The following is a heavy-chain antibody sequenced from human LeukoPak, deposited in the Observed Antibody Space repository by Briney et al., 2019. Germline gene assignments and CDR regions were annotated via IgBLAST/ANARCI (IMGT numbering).Heavy chain of an antibody. J-gene: IGHJ1*01. CDR3: ATGDGDHIPAQYLQQ. CDR1: GFAFSNYA. V-gene: IGHV3-23*01. CDR2: IGADRDRT. Sequence: TGGSLTLSCPASGFAFSNYAMSWVRQAPGKALEWVSSIGADRDRTYYTDSVKGRFTISRDNFQNTLSLQMNSLRAEDKAVYYCATGDGDHIPAQYLQQWGQRTLVTVSS. D-gene: IGHD4-17*01.